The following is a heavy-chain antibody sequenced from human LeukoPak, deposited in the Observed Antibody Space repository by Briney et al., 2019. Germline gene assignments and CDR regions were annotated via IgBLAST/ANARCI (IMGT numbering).Heavy chain of an antibody. CDR3: AKDPRLRSYFDY. D-gene: IGHD4-17*01. J-gene: IGHJ4*02. CDR1: GFTFSSYA. Sequence: HPGGSLRLSCAASGFTFSSYAMSWVRQAPGKGLEWVSAISGSGGSTYYADSVKGRFTISRDNSKNTLYLQMNSLRAEDTAVYYCAKDPRLRSYFDYWGQGTLVTVSS. V-gene: IGHV3-23*01. CDR2: ISGSGGST.